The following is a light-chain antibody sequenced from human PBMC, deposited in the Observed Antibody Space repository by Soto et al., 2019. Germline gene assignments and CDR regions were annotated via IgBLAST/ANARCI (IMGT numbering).Light chain of an antibody. Sequence: DIVMTQSPDYLAVSLGERATFNCKSSQSVLYSSNNESYLSWYQHKPRQPPKLLIYWASTRESGVPDRFSGSGSGTDFTLTISSLQAEDVAIYFCQQYYSPPITFGQGTRMEIK. J-gene: IGKJ5*01. V-gene: IGKV4-1*01. CDR3: QQYYSPPIT. CDR2: WAS. CDR1: QSVLYSSNNESY.